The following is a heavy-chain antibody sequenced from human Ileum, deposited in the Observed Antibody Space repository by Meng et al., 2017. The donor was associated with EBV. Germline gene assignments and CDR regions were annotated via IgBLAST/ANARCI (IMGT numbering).Heavy chain of an antibody. J-gene: IGHJ4*02. CDR3: AGDPHSGSPH. CDR1: GGPVSSAHSF. CDR2: MSYSGST. D-gene: IGHD1-26*01. Sequence: QVQLPACGPGLVKPAETLSLTCTVSGGPVSSAHSFWTWIRQPPGKGLEWIGYMSYSGSTNYSPPLESRVTISVDTSKNQFSLKLSSVTAADTAVYYCAGDPHSGSPHWGQGTLVTVSS. V-gene: IGHV4-61*01.